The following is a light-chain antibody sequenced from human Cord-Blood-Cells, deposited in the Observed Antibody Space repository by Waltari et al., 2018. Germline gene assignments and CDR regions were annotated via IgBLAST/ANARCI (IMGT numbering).Light chain of an antibody. CDR1: SRHVGSYNL. CDR2: EGS. J-gene: IGLJ2*01. CDR3: CSYAGSSTFVV. V-gene: IGLV2-23*01. Sequence: QSALPQPASVSGSPGQSITISCTGTSRHVGSYNLVSWYQQHPGKAPKLLIYEGSKRPSGVSNRFSGSKSGNTASLTISGLQAEDEADYYCCSYAGSSTFVVFGGGTKLTVL.